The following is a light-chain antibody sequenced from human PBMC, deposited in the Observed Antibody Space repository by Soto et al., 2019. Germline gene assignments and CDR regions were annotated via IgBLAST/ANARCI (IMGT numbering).Light chain of an antibody. CDR3: SSYAGSNNLGV. CDR2: EVS. CDR1: SSDVGGYNY. Sequence: QFALTQPPSASGSPGQSVTISCTGTSSDVGGYNYVSWYQQHPGKATKLMIYEVSKRPSGVPDRFSGSKSGNTASLTVSGLQAEDEADYYCSSYAGSNNLGVFGTGTKVTVL. J-gene: IGLJ1*01. V-gene: IGLV2-8*01.